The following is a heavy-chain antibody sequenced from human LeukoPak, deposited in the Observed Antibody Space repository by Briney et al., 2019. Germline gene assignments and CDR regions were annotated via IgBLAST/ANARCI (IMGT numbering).Heavy chain of an antibody. CDR1: GYSISSGYY. D-gene: IGHD4-23*01. CDR3: ARTPDYGGNRHFDY. J-gene: IGHJ4*02. Sequence: SETLSLTCTVSGYSISSGYYWGWIRQPPGKGLEWIGSIYHSGSTYYNPSLKSRVTISVDTSKNQFSLKLSSVTAADTAVYYCARTPDYGGNRHFDYWGQGTLVTVSS. CDR2: IYHSGST. V-gene: IGHV4-38-2*02.